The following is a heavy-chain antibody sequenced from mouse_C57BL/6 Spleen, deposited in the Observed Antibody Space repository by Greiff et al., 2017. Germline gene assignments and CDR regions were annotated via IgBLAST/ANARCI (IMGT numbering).Heavy chain of an antibody. Sequence: EVKLVESGGGLVKPGGSLKLSCAASGFTFSDYGMHWVRQAPEKGLEWVAYISSGSSTIYYADTVKGRFTISRDNAKNTLFLQMTSLRSEDTAMYYCARPSTVVATDYAMDYWGQGTSVTVSS. CDR3: ARPSTVVATDYAMDY. CDR1: GFTFSDYG. V-gene: IGHV5-17*01. D-gene: IGHD1-1*01. CDR2: ISSGSSTI. J-gene: IGHJ4*01.